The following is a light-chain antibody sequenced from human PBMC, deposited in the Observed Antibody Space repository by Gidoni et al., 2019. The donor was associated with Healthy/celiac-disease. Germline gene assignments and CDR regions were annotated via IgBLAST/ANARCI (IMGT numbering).Light chain of an antibody. CDR3: QQSYITPWT. V-gene: IGKV1-39*01. J-gene: IGKJ1*01. CDR2: AAS. CDR1: QSISSY. Sequence: DIQMTQSPSSLSASVGDRVTITCRASQSISSYLNWYKQKPGKAPKLLIYAASSLQSGVPSRFSGSGSGTDFTLTISSLQPEDFATFYCQQSYITPWTFGQGTKVEIK.